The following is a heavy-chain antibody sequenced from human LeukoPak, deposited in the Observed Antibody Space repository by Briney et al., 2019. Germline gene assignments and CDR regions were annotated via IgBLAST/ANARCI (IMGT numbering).Heavy chain of an antibody. J-gene: IGHJ6*03. D-gene: IGHD4-11*01. CDR1: GFTFSSYS. V-gene: IGHV3-21*01. CDR2: ISSSSSYI. CDR3: ARSGLHGHDYMDV. Sequence: GGSLRLSCAASGFTFSSYSMNWVRQAPGKGLEWVSSISSSSSYIYYADSVKGRFTISRDNAKNSLYLQMNSQRAEDTAVYYCARSGLHGHDYMDVWGKGTTVTVSS.